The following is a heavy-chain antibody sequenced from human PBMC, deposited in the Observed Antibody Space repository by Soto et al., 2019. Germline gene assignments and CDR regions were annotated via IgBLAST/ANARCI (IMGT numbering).Heavy chain of an antibody. CDR1: GFTFSSYA. CDR3: ARDRVNHNSVWDPFDI. D-gene: IGHD2-21*01. J-gene: IGHJ3*02. Sequence: QVQLVESGGGVVQPGRSLRLSCAASGFTFSSYAMHWVRQAPGKGLEWVAVISYDGSNKYYADSVKGRFTISRDNSKNTLYLQMNSLRAEDTAVYYCARDRVNHNSVWDPFDIWGQGTMVTVSS. CDR2: ISYDGSNK. V-gene: IGHV3-30-3*01.